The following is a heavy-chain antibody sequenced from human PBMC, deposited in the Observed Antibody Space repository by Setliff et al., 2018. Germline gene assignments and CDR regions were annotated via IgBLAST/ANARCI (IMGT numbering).Heavy chain of an antibody. CDR1: GGSISSSSYY. J-gene: IGHJ3*02. CDR3: ARRPTGPGAPFDI. Sequence: SETLSLTCAVSGGSISSSSYYWGWIRQSPGEGLEWIANIHYNGNLYYNPSLRNRATISMDTSKIQFSLKLISVTAADTALYFCARRPTGPGAPFDIWGHGTMVTVSS. V-gene: IGHV4-39*01. CDR2: IHYNGNL. D-gene: IGHD3-10*01.